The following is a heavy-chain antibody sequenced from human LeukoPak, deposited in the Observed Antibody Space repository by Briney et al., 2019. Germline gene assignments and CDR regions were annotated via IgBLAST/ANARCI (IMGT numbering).Heavy chain of an antibody. CDR2: IIPIFGTA. J-gene: IGHJ4*02. CDR3: ARARGIQLSPFDY. V-gene: IGHV1-69*05. CDR1: GGTFSSYA. D-gene: IGHD5-18*01. Sequence: SVKVSCKASGGTFSSYAIGWVRQAPGQGLEWMGGIIPIFGTANYAQKFQGRVTITTDESTSTAYMELSSLRSEDTAVYYCARARGIQLSPFDYWGQGTLVTVSS.